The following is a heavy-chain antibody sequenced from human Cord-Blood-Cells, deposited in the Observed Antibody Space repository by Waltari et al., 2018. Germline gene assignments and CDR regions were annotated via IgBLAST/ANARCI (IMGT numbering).Heavy chain of an antibody. CDR3: AGCSSTSCYVAFDI. CDR2: NNPNRGGT. CDR1: GYTFTGYY. V-gene: IGHV1-2*02. Sequence: QVQLVQSGAEVKKPGASVKVSCKASGYTFTGYYMHWVRQAPGKGLEWKERNNPNRGGTNYAQKLQGRVTITRDTSISPAYMELSRLRSDDTAVYYCAGCSSTSCYVAFDIWGQGTMVTVSS. D-gene: IGHD2-2*01. J-gene: IGHJ3*02.